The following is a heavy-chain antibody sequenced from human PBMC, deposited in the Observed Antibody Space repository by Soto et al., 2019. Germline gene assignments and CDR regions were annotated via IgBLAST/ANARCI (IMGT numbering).Heavy chain of an antibody. CDR2: IIPIFGTA. D-gene: IGHD2-2*02. CDR1: GGTFSSYA. J-gene: IGHJ6*02. CDR3: ARGPRGYCSSTSCYTSYYYYYGMDV. Sequence: SVKVSCKASGGTFSSYAISWVRQAPGQGLEWMGGIIPIFGTANYAQKFQGRVTITADESTSTAYMELSSLRSEDTAVYYCARGPRGYCSSTSCYTSYYYYYGMDVWGQGTTVTRLL. V-gene: IGHV1-69*13.